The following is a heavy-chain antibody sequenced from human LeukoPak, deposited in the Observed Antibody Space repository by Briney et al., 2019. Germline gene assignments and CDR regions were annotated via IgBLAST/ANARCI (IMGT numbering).Heavy chain of an antibody. CDR2: VYYSGST. J-gene: IGHJ4*02. CDR3: ARGDSGSFSQFDC. Sequence: PSETLSLTCTVSGGSISSYYWSWIRQPPGKGLEWIGYVYYSGSTNYNPSLKSRVTISVDTSKIQFSLKLTSVTAADTAVYYYARGDSGSFSQFDCWGQGTLVTVSS. D-gene: IGHD1-26*01. V-gene: IGHV4-59*01. CDR1: GGSISSYY.